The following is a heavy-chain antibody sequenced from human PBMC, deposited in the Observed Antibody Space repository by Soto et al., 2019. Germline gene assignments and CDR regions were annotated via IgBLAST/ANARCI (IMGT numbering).Heavy chain of an antibody. J-gene: IGHJ6*02. CDR1: GYTFTSYS. CDR2: ISAYNGNT. D-gene: IGHD5-18*01. V-gene: IGHV1-18*04. CDR3: ARYGGDVETAMGYYGMDV. Sequence: ASVKVSCKASGYTFTSYSISWVRQAPGQGLEWMGWISAYNGNTDYAQKLQGRVTMTTDTSTSTAYMELRSLRSDDTAVYYCARYGGDVETAMGYYGMDVWGQGTTVTVSS.